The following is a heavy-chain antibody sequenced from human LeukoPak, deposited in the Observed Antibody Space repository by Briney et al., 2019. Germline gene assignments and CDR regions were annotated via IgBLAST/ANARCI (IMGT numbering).Heavy chain of an antibody. D-gene: IGHD5-18*01. Sequence: PSETLSLTCTVSGGSISSGGYYWSWIRQHPGKGLEWIGYIYYSGSTYYNPSLKSRVTISVDTSKNQFSLKLSSVTAADTAVYYCASEQRLWLDYFDYWGQGTLVTVSS. V-gene: IGHV4-31*03. CDR3: ASEQRLWLDYFDY. CDR1: GGSISSGGYY. CDR2: IYYSGST. J-gene: IGHJ4*02.